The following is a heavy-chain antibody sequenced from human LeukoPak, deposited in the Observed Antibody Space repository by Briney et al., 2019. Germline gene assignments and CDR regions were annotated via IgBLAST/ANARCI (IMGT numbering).Heavy chain of an antibody. J-gene: IGHJ4*02. V-gene: IGHV3-64D*09. CDR1: GFTFSSYA. D-gene: IGHD6-19*01. CDR2: ISSNGGST. Sequence: GGSLRLSCSASGFTFSSYAMHWVRQAPGRGLEYVSAISSNGGSTYYADSVKSRFTISRDNSKNTLYLQMSSLRAEDTAVYYCVKDRLAVAGTADFDYWGQGTLVTVSS. CDR3: VKDRLAVAGTADFDY.